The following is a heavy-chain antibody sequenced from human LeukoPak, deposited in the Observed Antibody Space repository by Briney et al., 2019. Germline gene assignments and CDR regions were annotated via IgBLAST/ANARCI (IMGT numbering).Heavy chain of an antibody. CDR3: ARTVATSNWFDP. CDR2: IYHSGST. CDR1: GGSISSGGYS. V-gene: IGHV4-30-2*01. J-gene: IGHJ5*02. Sequence: SETLSLTCAVSGGSISSGGYSWSWIRQPPGTGREWIGYIYHSGSTYYNPSLKSRVTISVDRSKNQFSLKLSSVTAADTAVYYCARTVATSNWFDPWGQGTLVTVSS. D-gene: IGHD5-12*01.